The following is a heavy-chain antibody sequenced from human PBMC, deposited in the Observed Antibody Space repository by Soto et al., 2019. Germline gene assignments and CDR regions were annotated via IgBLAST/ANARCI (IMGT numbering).Heavy chain of an antibody. D-gene: IGHD2-21*01. V-gene: IGHV4-61*01. J-gene: IGHJ4*02. Sequence: SETLSLTCTVSGGSVTGDSNYWTWIRQPPGKGLEWIGYIYSIGGTNYNSSLKSRLTISLDTSKNQFTLTLTSVTPADTAVYYCARSYIALDYWGQGIPVTV. CDR3: ARSYIALDY. CDR1: GGSVTGDSNY. CDR2: IYSIGGT.